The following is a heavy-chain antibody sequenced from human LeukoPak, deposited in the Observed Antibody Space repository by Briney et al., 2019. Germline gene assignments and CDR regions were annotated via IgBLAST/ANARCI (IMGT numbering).Heavy chain of an antibody. CDR1: GFTFSSYG. J-gene: IGHJ4*02. CDR3: AKPTLGYCSSTSCYLPDY. CDR2: ISYDGSNK. D-gene: IGHD2-2*01. V-gene: IGHV3-30*18. Sequence: GGSLRLSCAASGFTFSSYGMPWVRQAPGKGLEWVAVISYDGSNKYYADSVKGRFTISRDNSKNTLYLQMNSLRAEDTAVYYCAKPTLGYCSSTSCYLPDYWGQGTLVTVSS.